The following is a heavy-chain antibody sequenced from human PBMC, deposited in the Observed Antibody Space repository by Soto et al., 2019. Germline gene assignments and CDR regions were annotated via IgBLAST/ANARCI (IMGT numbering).Heavy chain of an antibody. CDR2: IIPIFGTA. J-gene: IGHJ6*02. V-gene: IGHV1-69*06. D-gene: IGHD2-2*01. CDR3: ARGGAGYCSSTSCHRGYYYYGMDV. CDR1: GGTFSSYA. Sequence: SVKVSCKASGGTFSSYAISWVRQVPGQGLEWMGGIIPIFGTANYAQKFQGRVTITADKSTSTAYMELSSLRSEDTAVYYCARGGAGYCSSTSCHRGYYYYGMDVWGPGTTVTVSS.